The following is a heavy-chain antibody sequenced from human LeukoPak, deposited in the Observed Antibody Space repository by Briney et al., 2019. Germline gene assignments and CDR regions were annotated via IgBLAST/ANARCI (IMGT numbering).Heavy chain of an antibody. V-gene: IGHV1-69-2*01. CDR2: VDPEDGET. D-gene: IGHD3-22*01. CDR1: GYTFTDYY. J-gene: IGHJ4*02. Sequence: ASVKVSCKVSGYTFTDYYMHWVQQAPGKGLEWTGLVDPEDGETIYAEKFQGRVTMHTDTSTSTAYMELRSLRSDNTAVYYCARVYNYYDTSGYYLGNYFDHWGRGTLVTVSS. CDR3: ARVYNYYDTSGYYLGNYFDH.